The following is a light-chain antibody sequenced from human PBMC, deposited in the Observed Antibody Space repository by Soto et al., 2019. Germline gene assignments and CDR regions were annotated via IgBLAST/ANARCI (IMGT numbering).Light chain of an antibody. CDR3: QQYNNWPWT. CDR1: QSVSNS. Sequence: EMVMTQSPATLSVSPGERATLSCRASQSVSNSLAWFQQRPGQAPRLLIHGASTRATGIPARFSGSGSGTEFTLTISSLQSEDFAVYYCQQYNNWPWTFGRGTKVEIK. CDR2: GAS. V-gene: IGKV3-15*01. J-gene: IGKJ1*01.